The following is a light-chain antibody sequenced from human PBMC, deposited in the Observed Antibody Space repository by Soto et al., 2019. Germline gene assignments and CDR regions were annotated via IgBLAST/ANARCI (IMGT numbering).Light chain of an antibody. Sequence: EIGLTPSPGPLYLAPGERATLSCRASQSLGTSYLAWYQQKPGQTPRLLIYGASSRDTGIPDRFSGSGSGTDLTLTISRLETDDFAVYYCQHYGSPPRTFGRGTKVEIK. CDR3: QHYGSPPRT. V-gene: IGKV3-20*01. CDR1: QSLGTSY. CDR2: GAS. J-gene: IGKJ1*01.